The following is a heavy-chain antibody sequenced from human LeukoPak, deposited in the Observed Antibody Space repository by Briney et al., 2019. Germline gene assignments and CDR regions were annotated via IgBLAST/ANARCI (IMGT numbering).Heavy chain of an antibody. CDR2: IIPIFGTA. J-gene: IGHJ6*02. V-gene: IGHV1-69*13. CDR3: ARDGRCSGGSCYYGMDV. CDR1: GGTFSSYA. Sequence: SVKVSCKASGGTFSSYAISWVRQAPGQGLEWMGGIIPIFGTANYAQKFQGRVTITADGSTSTAYMELSSLRSEDTAVYYCARDGRCSGGSCYYGMDVWGQGTTVTVSS. D-gene: IGHD2-15*01.